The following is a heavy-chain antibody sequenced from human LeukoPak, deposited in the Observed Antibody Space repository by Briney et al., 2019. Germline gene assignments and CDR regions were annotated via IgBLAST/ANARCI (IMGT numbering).Heavy chain of an antibody. Sequence: PSETLSLTCAVSGGSISSSNWWSWVRQPPGKGLEWIGEIYHSGSTNYNPSLKSRVTISVDKSKNQFSLKLSSVTAADTAVYYCARVPTSLLWFGEFDYWGQGTLVTVSS. CDR1: GGSISSSNW. CDR3: ARVPTSLLWFGEFDY. D-gene: IGHD3-10*01. CDR2: IYHSGST. J-gene: IGHJ4*02. V-gene: IGHV4-4*02.